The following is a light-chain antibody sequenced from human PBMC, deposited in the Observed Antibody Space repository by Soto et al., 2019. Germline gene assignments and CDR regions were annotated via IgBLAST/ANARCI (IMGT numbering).Light chain of an antibody. V-gene: IGKV3-15*01. Sequence: EIMMTQSPATLSVSPGERATLSCRASQSVSNNLAWYQQKPGQAPRLLIYYASTGATGIPVRFSGSGSGTEFTLTISSLQSEDFALYYCQQYNNWPPITFGQGTRLEIK. CDR1: QSVSNN. CDR3: QQYNNWPPIT. CDR2: YAS. J-gene: IGKJ5*01.